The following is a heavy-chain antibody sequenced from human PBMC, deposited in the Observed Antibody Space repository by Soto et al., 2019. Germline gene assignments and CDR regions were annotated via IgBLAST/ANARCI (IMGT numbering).Heavy chain of an antibody. J-gene: IGHJ4*02. D-gene: IGHD3-10*01. CDR1: GYTFTSYG. CDR2: ISAYNGNT. CDR3: ERTGAFGSGNYEGDY. V-gene: IGHV1-18*01. Sequence: GASVKVSCKASGYTFTSYGISWVRQAPGQGLEWMGWISAYNGNTNYAQNFQGRVTMTTDTFTSTAYMEVRSLRSDDTAVYYCERTGAFGSGNYEGDYWGQGNLVTVSS.